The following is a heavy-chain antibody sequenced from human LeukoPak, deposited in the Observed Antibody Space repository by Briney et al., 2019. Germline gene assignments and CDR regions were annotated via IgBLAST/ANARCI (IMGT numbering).Heavy chain of an antibody. CDR1: GFTLSSYA. D-gene: IGHD5-24*01. Sequence: PGGSLRLSCAASGFTLSSYAMSWVRQAPGKGLEWVTGISDSGGTTYYADSVKGRFTISTDKSKNTLYLQINSLRAEDTAVYYCAKDLGEMAGWFSYFFEYWGEGTLVTVSS. J-gene: IGHJ4*02. CDR3: AKDLGEMAGWFSYFFEY. V-gene: IGHV3-23*01. CDR2: ISDSGGTT.